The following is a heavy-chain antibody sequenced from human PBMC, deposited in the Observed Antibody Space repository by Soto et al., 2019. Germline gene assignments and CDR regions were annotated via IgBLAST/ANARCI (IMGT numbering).Heavy chain of an antibody. CDR2: IWYDGSNK. Sequence: GGSLRLSCAASGFTFSSYGMHWVRQAPGKGLEWVAVIWYDGSNKYYADSVKGRFTISRDNSKNTLYLQMNSLRAEDTAVYYCARGPHLWFGELSLDYWGQGTLVTVSS. D-gene: IGHD3-10*01. J-gene: IGHJ4*02. CDR3: ARGPHLWFGELSLDY. CDR1: GFTFSSYG. V-gene: IGHV3-33*01.